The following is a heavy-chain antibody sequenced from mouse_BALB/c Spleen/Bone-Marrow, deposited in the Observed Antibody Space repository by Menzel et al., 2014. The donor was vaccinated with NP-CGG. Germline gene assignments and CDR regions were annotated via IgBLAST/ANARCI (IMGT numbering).Heavy chain of an antibody. CDR3: ARDDYAY. CDR2: IYPGDFNT. CDR1: GYTFTSYY. Sequence: VVESGPELVKPGASVRISCKASGYTFTSYYIHWVKQRPGQGLEWIGWIYPGDFNTKYNEKFKGKATLTADKSSSTAYMQLSSLTSEDSAVYFCARDDYAYWGQGTLVTVSA. J-gene: IGHJ3*01. D-gene: IGHD2-4*01. V-gene: IGHV1S56*01.